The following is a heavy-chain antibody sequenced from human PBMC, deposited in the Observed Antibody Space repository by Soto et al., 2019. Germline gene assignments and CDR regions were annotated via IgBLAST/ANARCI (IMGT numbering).Heavy chain of an antibody. V-gene: IGHV4-59*08. CDR1: GGSISSYY. D-gene: IGHD3-10*01. J-gene: IGHJ4*02. CDR3: ARHNYGSGSTYFDY. CDR2: IYYSGRT. Sequence: SETLSLTCTVSGGSISSYYWSWIRQPPGKGLEWIGYIYYSGRTNYNPSLKSRITISVDTSNNQFSLNLNSMTSAVTAVFYCARHNYGSGSTYFDYWGQGTLFTVSS.